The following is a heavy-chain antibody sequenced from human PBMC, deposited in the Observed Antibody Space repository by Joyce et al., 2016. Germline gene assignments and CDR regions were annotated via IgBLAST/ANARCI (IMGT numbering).Heavy chain of an antibody. D-gene: IGHD4-23*01. J-gene: IGHJ4*02. CDR2: INPDRGDT. CDR1: GFNFSGYY. Sequence: QVQLVQSGAEVKNPGASVKVSCKASGFNFSGYYIHWVRQAPGQGLEWMGWINPDRGDTIYAQKFQGRVTMTRDTSISTVYLELGRLTSDDTALYYCAREYGGTFYFDYWGQVTLVTVSS. V-gene: IGHV1-2*02. CDR3: AREYGGTFYFDY.